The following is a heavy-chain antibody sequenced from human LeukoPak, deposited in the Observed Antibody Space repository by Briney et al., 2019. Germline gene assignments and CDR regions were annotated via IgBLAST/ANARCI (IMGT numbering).Heavy chain of an antibody. CDR2: IYYSGST. CDR3: ARDLEYYGFWSGYQNWFDP. CDR1: GGCISSYY. D-gene: IGHD3-3*01. V-gene: IGHV4-59*01. J-gene: IGHJ5*02. Sequence: SETLSLTCTVSGGCISSYYWSWIRQPPGKGLEWIGYIYYSGSTNYNPSLKSRVTISVDTSKNQFSLKLSSVTAADTAVYYCARDLEYYGFWSGYQNWFDPWGQGTLVTVSS.